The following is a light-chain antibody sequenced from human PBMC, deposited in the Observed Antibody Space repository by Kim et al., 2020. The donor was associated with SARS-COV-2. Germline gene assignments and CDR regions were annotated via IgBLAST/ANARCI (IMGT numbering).Light chain of an antibody. CDR3: SSYTSSDTWV. CDR2: DVN. V-gene: IGLV2-14*03. Sequence: HSFTVSCTGTSSDIGHYNYVSGYQQHPGKAPKLMLHDVNNRPSGVSDRFSCSKSGNTASLTISGLQADDEADYFCSSYTSSDTWVFGGGTKVTVL. CDR1: SSDIGHYNY. J-gene: IGLJ3*02.